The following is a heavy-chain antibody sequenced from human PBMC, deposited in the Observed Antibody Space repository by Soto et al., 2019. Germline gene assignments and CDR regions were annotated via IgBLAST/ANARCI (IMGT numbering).Heavy chain of an antibody. V-gene: IGHV4-30-4*01. CDR1: GGSISSGDYY. CDR2: IYYSGST. J-gene: IGHJ4*02. CDR3: ARVDLGSYDYSLDY. D-gene: IGHD4-4*01. Sequence: SETLSLTCTVYGGSISSGDYYWSWIRQPPGKGLEWIGYIYYSGSTYYNPSLKSRVTISVDMSKNQFSLKLSSVTAADTAVYYCARVDLGSYDYSLDYWGQGTLVTVSS.